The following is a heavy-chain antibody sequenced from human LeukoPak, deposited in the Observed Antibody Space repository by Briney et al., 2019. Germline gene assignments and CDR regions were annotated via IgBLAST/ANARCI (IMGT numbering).Heavy chain of an antibody. V-gene: IGHV3-73*01. D-gene: IGHD3-10*01. CDR3: TSRGSYYYGSGSYYNGFDP. CDR1: GFTVSGSA. J-gene: IGHJ5*02. Sequence: GGSLRLSCAASGFTVSGSAMHWVRQASGKGLEWVGRIRSKANSYATAYAASVKGRFTISRDDSKNTAELQMNSLKTEDTAVYYCTSRGSYYYGSGSYYNGFDPWGQGTLVTVSS. CDR2: IRSKANSYAT.